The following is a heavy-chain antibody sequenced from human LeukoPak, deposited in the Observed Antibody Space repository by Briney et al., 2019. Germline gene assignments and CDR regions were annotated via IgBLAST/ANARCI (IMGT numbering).Heavy chain of an antibody. J-gene: IGHJ4*02. V-gene: IGHV4-30-4*01. CDR1: GGAINSGDFY. CDR3: ARTTVTTLDY. Sequence: PSETPSLTCTVSGGAINSGDFYWSWGRQPPREGLEWIGYIYYSGSTYYNPSLKSRVTISVDTSKNQFSLKLSSVTAADTAVYYCARTTVTTLDYWGQGTLVTVSS. CDR2: IYYSGST. D-gene: IGHD4-17*01.